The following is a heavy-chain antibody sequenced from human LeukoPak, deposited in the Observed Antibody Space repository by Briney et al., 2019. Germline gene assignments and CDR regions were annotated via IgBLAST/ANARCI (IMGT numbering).Heavy chain of an antibody. CDR3: AKGRTRFGDFDY. J-gene: IGHJ4*02. CDR2: ISGSGTGT. V-gene: IGHV3-23*01. CDR1: GFTFSSYA. D-gene: IGHD3-10*01. Sequence: GTSLRLSCAASGFTFSSYAMSWVRQAPGKGLEWVSAISGSGTGTYYADSVKGRFTISRDNSKNTLYQQMNSLRAEDTAVYYCAKGRTRFGDFDYWGQGTLVTVSS.